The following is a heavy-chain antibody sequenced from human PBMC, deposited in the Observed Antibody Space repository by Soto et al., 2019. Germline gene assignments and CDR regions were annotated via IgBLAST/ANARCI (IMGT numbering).Heavy chain of an antibody. CDR1: GYTFTSYA. Sequence: ASVKVSCKASGYTFTSYAMHWVRQAPGQRLEWMGWINAGNGNTKYSQKFQGRVTITRDTSASTAYMELSSLRSEDTAVYYCARDYCTNGVCYQYFDYWGQGTLVTVYS. V-gene: IGHV1-3*01. CDR3: ARDYCTNGVCYQYFDY. CDR2: INAGNGNT. D-gene: IGHD2-8*01. J-gene: IGHJ4*02.